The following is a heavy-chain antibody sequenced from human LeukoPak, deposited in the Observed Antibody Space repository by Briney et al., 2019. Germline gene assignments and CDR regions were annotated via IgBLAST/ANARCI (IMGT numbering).Heavy chain of an antibody. CDR1: GFTFDDYA. CDR2: ISWNSGSI. J-gene: IGHJ4*02. Sequence: GRPLRLSCAASGFTFDDYAMYWVRQAPGKGLEWVSGISWNSGSIGYADSVKGRFTISRDNAKNSLYLQMNSLRAEDTALYYCAKDLSNVDRPRAFDHWGQGSLVTVSS. V-gene: IGHV3-9*01. D-gene: IGHD1-14*01. CDR3: AKDLSNVDRPRAFDH.